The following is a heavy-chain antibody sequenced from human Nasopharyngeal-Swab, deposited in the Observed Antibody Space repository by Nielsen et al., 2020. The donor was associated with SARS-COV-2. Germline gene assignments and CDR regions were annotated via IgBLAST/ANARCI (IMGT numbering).Heavy chain of an antibody. V-gene: IGHV4-39*01. CDR1: GGSISSSSYY. D-gene: IGHD2-2*01. Sequence: SETLSLTCTVSGGSISSSSYYWGWIRQPPGKGLEWIGSIYYSGSTYYNPSLKSRVTISVDTSKNQFSLKLSSVTAADTAVYYCARHPGYCSSTSCPQPDWFDPWGQGTLVTVS. CDR2: IYYSGST. CDR3: ARHPGYCSSTSCPQPDWFDP. J-gene: IGHJ5*02.